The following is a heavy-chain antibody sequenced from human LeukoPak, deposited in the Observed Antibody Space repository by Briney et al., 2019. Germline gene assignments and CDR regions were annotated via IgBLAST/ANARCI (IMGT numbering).Heavy chain of an antibody. J-gene: IGHJ4*02. D-gene: IGHD3-22*01. CDR3: ARDYSDSSGYSNDF. Sequence: PGGSLRLSCAASGFTFSSYAMSWVRQAPGKGLEWVSYISSSGGTIHYADSVKGRFTVSRDNAKNSVYLQMNSLRAEDTAVYYCARDYSDSSGYSNDFWGQGTLVTVSS. CDR2: ISSSGGTI. CDR1: GFTFSSYA. V-gene: IGHV3-48*04.